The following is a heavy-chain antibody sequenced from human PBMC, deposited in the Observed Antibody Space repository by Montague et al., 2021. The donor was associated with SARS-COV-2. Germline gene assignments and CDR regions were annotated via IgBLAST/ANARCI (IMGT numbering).Heavy chain of an antibody. CDR2: IHYGGST. Sequence: TLSLTCTVSGGSISSGGYYWSWIRQHPGRGLEWIGYIHYGGSTYYNPSLKSRVTISVGTSKNQLSLRLSAVTAADTAVYYCARQPTLEYCGGDCYLDAFDIWGQGTLVTVSS. J-gene: IGHJ3*02. V-gene: IGHV4-31*03. CDR3: ARQPTLEYCGGDCYLDAFDI. D-gene: IGHD2-21*02. CDR1: GGSISSGGYY.